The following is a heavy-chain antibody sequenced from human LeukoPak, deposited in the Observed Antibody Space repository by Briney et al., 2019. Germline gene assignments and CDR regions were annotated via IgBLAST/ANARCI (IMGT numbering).Heavy chain of an antibody. V-gene: IGHV3-73*01. J-gene: IGHJ6*03. CDR2: IRSKANNYAT. Sequence: GGSLRLSCAASGFTFSGSVMHWVRQASGKGLEWVGRIRSKANNYATAYVASVKGRFTISRDDSKNTAFLQMNSLKTEDTDVXXXXXXXXXNGSESFSPYYHYYYMDVWGKGTTVTISS. CDR3: XXXXXXNGSESFSPYYHYYYMDV. CDR1: GFTFSGSV. D-gene: IGHD3-10*01.